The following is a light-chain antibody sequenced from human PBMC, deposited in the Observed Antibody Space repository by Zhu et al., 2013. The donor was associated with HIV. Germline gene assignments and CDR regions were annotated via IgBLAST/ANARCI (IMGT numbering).Light chain of an antibody. CDR3: QQYSNWPPYT. CDR1: QSVSNN. J-gene: IGKJ2*01. V-gene: IGKV3-15*01. CDR2: RSS. Sequence: EIMMTQSPATLSVSPGERATLSCRASQSVSNNLAWYQQKPGQAPRLLIYRSSTRATGIPARFSGSGSGTEFTLTINSLQSEDFAVYYCQQYSNWPPYTFGLGDQAGDQT.